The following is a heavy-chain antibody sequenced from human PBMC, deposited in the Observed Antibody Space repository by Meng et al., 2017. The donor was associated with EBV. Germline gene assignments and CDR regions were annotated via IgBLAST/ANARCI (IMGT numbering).Heavy chain of an antibody. V-gene: IGHV7-4-1*02. D-gene: IGHD3-9*01. J-gene: IGHJ4*02. CDR1: EYTFTSYA. Sequence: VHLVQSGSEGKKLVSSVEYACKSSEYTFTSYAMNLVRQAPGQWLEWMGWINTNTGNPTYAQVFTGRFVFSLDTSVSTAYLQISSLKAEDTAVYYCARDILYVWGQGTLVTVSS. CDR2: INTNTGNP. CDR3: ARDILYV.